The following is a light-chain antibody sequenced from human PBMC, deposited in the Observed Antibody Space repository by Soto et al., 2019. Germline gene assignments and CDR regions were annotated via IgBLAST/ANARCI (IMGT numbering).Light chain of an antibody. CDR1: SSDVGGYNY. V-gene: IGLV2-14*01. J-gene: IGLJ3*02. Sequence: QSVLTQPASVSGSPGQSITISCTGTSSDVGGYNYVSWYQQHPGKAPKLMIYDVSNRPSGVSNRFSGSKSGNTASLTISGLQAEDEADYYCCSYAGSYTFWVFGGGTKVTVL. CDR3: CSYAGSYTFWV. CDR2: DVS.